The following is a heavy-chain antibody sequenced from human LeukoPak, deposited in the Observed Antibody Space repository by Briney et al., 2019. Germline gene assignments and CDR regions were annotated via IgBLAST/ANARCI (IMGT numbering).Heavy chain of an antibody. Sequence: GGSLRLSCAVSGFTFNSYAMSWVRQAPGKGLEWVSAISGSGGSTYYADSVKGRFTISRDNSKNTLYLQMNSLRAEDTAVYYCAKARSSTVTTSFDYWGQGTLVTVSS. J-gene: IGHJ4*02. CDR3: AKARSSTVTTSFDY. D-gene: IGHD4-17*01. CDR1: GFTFNSYA. CDR2: ISGSGGST. V-gene: IGHV3-23*01.